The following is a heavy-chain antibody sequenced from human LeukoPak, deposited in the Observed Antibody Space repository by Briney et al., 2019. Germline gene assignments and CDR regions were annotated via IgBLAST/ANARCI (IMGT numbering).Heavy chain of an antibody. CDR3: ATSSIAARRVLGY. V-gene: IGHV3-23*01. Sequence: GGSLRLSCAASGFTFSGYAMSWVRQAPGKGLEWVSAIVGGGGTTFYADSVKGRFTISRDNAKNSLYLQMNSLRAEDTAVYYCATSSIAARRVLGYWGQGTLVTVSS. J-gene: IGHJ4*02. D-gene: IGHD6-6*01. CDR2: IVGGGGTT. CDR1: GFTFSGYA.